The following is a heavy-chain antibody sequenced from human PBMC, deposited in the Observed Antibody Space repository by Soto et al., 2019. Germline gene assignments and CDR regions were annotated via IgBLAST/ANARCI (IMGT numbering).Heavy chain of an antibody. CDR2: IIPIFGTA. J-gene: IGHJ5*02. D-gene: IGHD6-6*01. V-gene: IGHV1-69*13. CDR3: ASERAARPFNWFYP. Sequence: SVKVCCKASGGTFSSYGISWVRQAPGQGLEWMGGIIPIFGTANYAQKFQGRVTITADESTSTAYMELSSLRSEDTAVYYCASERAARPFNWFYPWGQGTLVTVSS. CDR1: GGTFSSYG.